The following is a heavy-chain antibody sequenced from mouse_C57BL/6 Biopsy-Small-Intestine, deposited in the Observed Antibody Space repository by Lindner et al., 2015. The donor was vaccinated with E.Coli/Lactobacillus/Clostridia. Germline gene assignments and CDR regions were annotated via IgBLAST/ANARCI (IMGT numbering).Heavy chain of an antibody. J-gene: IGHJ4*01. CDR2: ISFSGST. Sequence: VQLQESGPGLTKPSQTLPLTCSVTGYSITSDYWNWIRKFPGNKLEYMGYISFSGSTYYNPSLKSRISITRDTSKNQYYLQLNSVTTEDTATYYCARWADDYPYYYAMDYWGQGTSVTVSS. CDR1: GYSITSDY. CDR3: ARWADDYPYYYAMDY. D-gene: IGHD2-4*01. V-gene: IGHV3-8*01.